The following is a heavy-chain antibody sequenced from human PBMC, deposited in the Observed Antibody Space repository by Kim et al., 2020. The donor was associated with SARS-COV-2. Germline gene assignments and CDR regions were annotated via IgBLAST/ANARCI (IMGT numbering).Heavy chain of an antibody. D-gene: IGHD3-10*01. CDR1: GFTFSGYW. J-gene: IGHJ6*02. Sequence: GGSLRLSCAASGFTFSGYWMHWVRQPPGKGLVWVSRISTDGSDKDYADSVRGRFTISRDNAKNTLYLQMSSLRVEDTALYFCARGGASGSYSGVNYGLDVWGQGPTVTVSS. CDR2: ISTDGSDK. V-gene: IGHV3-74*01. CDR3: ARGGASGSYSGVNYGLDV.